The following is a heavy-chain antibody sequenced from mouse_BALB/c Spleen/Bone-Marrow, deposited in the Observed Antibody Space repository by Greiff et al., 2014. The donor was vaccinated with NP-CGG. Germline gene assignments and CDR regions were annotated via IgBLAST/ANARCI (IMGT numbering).Heavy chain of an antibody. CDR3: ARGSYYEGAMDY. Sequence: VQLQQSGPGLVAPSQSLSITCTVSGFSFTSYGVHWVRQPPGKVLEWLGVIWAGGSTNYNSALMSRLSISKDNSKSQVFLKMNSLQTDDTAMYYCARGSYYEGAMDYWGQGTSVTVSS. CDR1: GFSFTSYG. J-gene: IGHJ4*01. CDR2: IWAGGST. V-gene: IGHV2-9*02. D-gene: IGHD1-1*01.